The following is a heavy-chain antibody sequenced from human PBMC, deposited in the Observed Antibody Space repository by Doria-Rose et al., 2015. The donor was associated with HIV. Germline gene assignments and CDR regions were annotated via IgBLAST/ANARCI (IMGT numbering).Heavy chain of an antibody. V-gene: IGHV2-26*01. CDR1: GVSLSSSGMG. Sequence: QVTLKESGPMLVKPTETLTLTCTVSGVSLSSSGMGVSWIRQPPGKALEWLANIFSDDERSYKTSLKSRLTISRGTSKVQVVITMTDMDPVDTATYYCARIKSSRWYHKYYFDFWGQGTLVIVSA. CDR2: IFSDDER. D-gene: IGHD6-13*01. CDR3: ARIKSSRWYHKYYFDF. J-gene: IGHJ4*02.